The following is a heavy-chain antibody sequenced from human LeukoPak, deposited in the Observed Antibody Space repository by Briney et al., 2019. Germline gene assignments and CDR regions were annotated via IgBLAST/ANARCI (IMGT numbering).Heavy chain of an antibody. CDR3: ASIHDYGDYAAYGMDA. D-gene: IGHD4-17*01. CDR1: GGTFSSYA. CDR2: ISYNGSNK. J-gene: IGHJ6*02. V-gene: IGHV3-30-3*01. Sequence: RSLRLSCAASGGTFSSYAWNWIRQAPGKGLEWIAVISYNGSNKYYADSVKGRFTISRDNSKNPLYLKMNSLRAEDTAVYYCASIHDYGDYAAYGMDAWGQGTTVTVSS.